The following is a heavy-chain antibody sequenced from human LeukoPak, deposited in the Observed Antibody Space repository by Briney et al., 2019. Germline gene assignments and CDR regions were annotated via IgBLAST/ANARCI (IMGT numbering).Heavy chain of an antibody. CDR2: ISYDGSNK. J-gene: IGHJ4*02. CDR3: AKDRDYSSYNCDN. CDR1: GFTFSSYG. Sequence: GGSLRLSCAASGFTFSSYGMHWVRQAPGKGLEWVAVISYDGSNKYYADSVKGRFTISRDNSKNTLYLQMNSLRAEDTAVYYCAKDRDYSSYNCDNWGEGTLVTVSS. D-gene: IGHD2-15*01. V-gene: IGHV3-30*18.